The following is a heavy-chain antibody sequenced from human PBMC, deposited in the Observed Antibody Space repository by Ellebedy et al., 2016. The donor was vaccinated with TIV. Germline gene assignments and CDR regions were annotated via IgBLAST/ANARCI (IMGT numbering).Heavy chain of an antibody. J-gene: IGHJ4*02. CDR3: ARTPRIAARYPYEY. Sequence: ASVKVSCXASGYTFTSYYLHWVRQAPGQWLEWMGIINPSDGDTRYAQKFQGRVTMTRDTSTSRVYMELSSPRSDDAAVYYCARTPRIAARYPYEYWGQGTLVTVSS. CDR1: GYTFTSYY. V-gene: IGHV1-46*01. D-gene: IGHD6-6*01. CDR2: INPSDGDT.